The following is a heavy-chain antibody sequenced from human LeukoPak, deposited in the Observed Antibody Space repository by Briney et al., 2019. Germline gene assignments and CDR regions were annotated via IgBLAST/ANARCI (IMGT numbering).Heavy chain of an antibody. V-gene: IGHV3-48*01. CDR2: ISSSSSTI. CDR1: GFTFSSYS. J-gene: IGHJ4*02. Sequence: PGGSLRLSCAASGFTFSSYSMNWVRQAPGKGLEWVSYISSSSSTIYYADSVKGRFTISRDNAKNSLYLQMNSLRAEDTAVYYCARDRSKWFGELLPTDYWGQGTLVTVSS. CDR3: ARDRSKWFGELLPTDY. D-gene: IGHD3-10*01.